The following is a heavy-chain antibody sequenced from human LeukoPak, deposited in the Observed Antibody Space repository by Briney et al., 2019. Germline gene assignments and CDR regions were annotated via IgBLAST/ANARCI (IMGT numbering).Heavy chain of an antibody. CDR2: IIPIFGTA. J-gene: IGHJ4*02. Sequence: GASVKVSCKASGGTFSSYAISWVRQAPGQGLEWMGGIIPIFGTANYAQKFQGRVTITTDESTSTAYMELSSLRSEDTAVYYCASGLLWFGEFQPYCFDYWGQGTLVTVSS. CDR3: ASGLLWFGEFQPYCFDY. CDR1: GGTFSSYA. V-gene: IGHV1-69*05. D-gene: IGHD3-10*01.